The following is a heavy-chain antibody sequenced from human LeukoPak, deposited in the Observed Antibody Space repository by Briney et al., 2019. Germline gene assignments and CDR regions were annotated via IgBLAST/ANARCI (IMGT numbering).Heavy chain of an antibody. CDR1: GFSFSDFY. CDR2: IGTRSNPI. CDR3: AREARGSGRDFDY. Sequence: PGGSLRLSCAASGFSFSDFYMSWIRQAPGMGLEWISYIGTRSNPIYYADSVKGRFTISRDDAKDSLYLQMNSLRDEDTAVYFCAREARGSGRDFDYWGQGILVTVSS. D-gene: IGHD1-26*01. J-gene: IGHJ4*02. V-gene: IGHV3-11*01.